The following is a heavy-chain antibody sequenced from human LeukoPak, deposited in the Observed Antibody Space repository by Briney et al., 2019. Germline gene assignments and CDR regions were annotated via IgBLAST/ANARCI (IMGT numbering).Heavy chain of an antibody. CDR2: ISGSGGRT. CDR1: GFTFIIYA. CDR3: AKSHLYSSSPNYFDY. J-gene: IGHJ4*02. Sequence: QPGGSLRLSCAASGFTFIIYAMSWVRQAPGKGLEWGSSISGSGGRTSYADSVQGRFTISRDNSRNTLYLELNSLRAEDAAVYYCAKSHLYSSSPNYFDYWGRGTLVTVSA. V-gene: IGHV3-23*01. D-gene: IGHD6-13*01.